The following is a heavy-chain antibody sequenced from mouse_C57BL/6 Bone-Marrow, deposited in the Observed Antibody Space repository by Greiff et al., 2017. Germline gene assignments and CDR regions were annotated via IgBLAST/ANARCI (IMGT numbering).Heavy chain of an antibody. J-gene: IGHJ2*01. CDR3: ARVFHYGSSSYYFDY. CDR1: GFTFSDYY. V-gene: IGHV5-12*01. D-gene: IGHD1-1*01. CDR2: ISNGCGST. Sequence: EVKVVESGGGLVQPGGSLKLSCAASGFTFSDYYMSWVRQTPEKRLEWVAYISNGCGSTYYPDTVKGRFTISRDNAKNTLYLQMSRLKSEDTAMYYCARVFHYGSSSYYFDYWGQGTTLTVSS.